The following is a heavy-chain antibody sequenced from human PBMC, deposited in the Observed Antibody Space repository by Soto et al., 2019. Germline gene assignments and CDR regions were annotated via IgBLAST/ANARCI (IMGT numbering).Heavy chain of an antibody. V-gene: IGHV6-1*01. D-gene: IGHD2-15*01. J-gene: IGHJ4*02. Sequence: PSQTLSLTCAICGDSVSNNGATWNWTRQSPSRGLEWLGRAYYRSRWLYDYATSVRGRITINPDTSKNRFSLQLNSVTPEDTAVYYCARDPPDFNSGFDYWGQGTPVTVSS. CDR1: GDSVSNNGAT. CDR3: ARDPPDFNSGFDY. CDR2: AYYRSRWLY.